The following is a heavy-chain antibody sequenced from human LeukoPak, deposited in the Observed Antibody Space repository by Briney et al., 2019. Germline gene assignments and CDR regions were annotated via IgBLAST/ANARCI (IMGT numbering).Heavy chain of an antibody. D-gene: IGHD3-22*01. Sequence: PGRSLRLSCAASGITFSSYGMHWVRQAPGKGLEWVAVISYDGSNKYYADSVKGRFTISRDNAKNSLYLQMNSLRAEDTAVYYCARDSDSSGYSSLVDAFDIWGQGTMVTVSS. CDR3: ARDSDSSGYSSLVDAFDI. CDR1: GITFSSYG. J-gene: IGHJ3*02. CDR2: ISYDGSNK. V-gene: IGHV3-30*03.